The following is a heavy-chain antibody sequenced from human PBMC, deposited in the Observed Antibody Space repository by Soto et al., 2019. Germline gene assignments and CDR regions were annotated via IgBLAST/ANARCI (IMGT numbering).Heavy chain of an antibody. CDR1: GGSITNYY. D-gene: IGHD2-2*01. CDR2: VYYSGNT. V-gene: IGHV4-59*08. Sequence: QVQLQESGPGLVKPSETLSLTCTVSGGSITNYYWNWIRQPPGKALEWIGYVYYSGNTDYNPSLRSRVTMAVDTSKNQFSLKLSSVTAADTAVYYCARGQYLPHDVFDILGQGTLVTVAS. CDR3: ARGQYLPHDVFDI. J-gene: IGHJ3*02.